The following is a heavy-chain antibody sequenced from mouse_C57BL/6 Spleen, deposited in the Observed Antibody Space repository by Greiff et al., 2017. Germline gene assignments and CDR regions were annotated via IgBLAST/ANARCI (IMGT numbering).Heavy chain of an antibody. CDR1: GYSITSGYY. J-gene: IGHJ2*01. V-gene: IGHV3-6*01. CDR2: ISYDGSN. D-gene: IGHD2-5*01. CDR3: VYSNYFDY. Sequence: EVQLQESGPGLVKPSQSLSLTCSVTGYSITSGYYWNWIRQFPGNKLEWMGYISYDGSNNYNPSLKNRISITRDTSKNQFFLKLNSVTTEDTATYYCVYSNYFDYWGQGTTLTVSS.